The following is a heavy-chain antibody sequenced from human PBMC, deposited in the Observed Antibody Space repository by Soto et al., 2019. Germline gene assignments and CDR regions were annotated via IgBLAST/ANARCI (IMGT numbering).Heavy chain of an antibody. D-gene: IGHD2-2*01. Sequence: ASVKVSCKASGYTFTSYGISWVRQAPGQGLEWMGWISAYNGNTNYAQKLQGRVTMTTDTSTSTANTELMSLRSDDTAVYYCARADIVVVPAAITFGGVRGMHVWGQGTTVTVSS. J-gene: IGHJ6*02. CDR1: GYTFTSYG. CDR3: ARADIVVVPAAITFGGVRGMHV. V-gene: IGHV1-18*04. CDR2: ISAYNGNT.